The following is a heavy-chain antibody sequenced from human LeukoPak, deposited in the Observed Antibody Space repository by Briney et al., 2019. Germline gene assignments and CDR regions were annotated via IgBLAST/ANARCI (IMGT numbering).Heavy chain of an antibody. CDR1: GFTFSSYA. J-gene: IGHJ4*02. CDR2: ISYDGSNK. CDR3: ARDEGRGRDRGAVAGLIDY. Sequence: GGSLRLSCAASGFTFSSYAMHWVRQAPGKGLEGVAVISYDGSNKYYADSVKGRFTISRDNSKNTLYLQMNSLRAEDTAVYYCARDEGRGRDRGAVAGLIDYWGQGTLVTVSS. D-gene: IGHD6-19*01. V-gene: IGHV3-30*04.